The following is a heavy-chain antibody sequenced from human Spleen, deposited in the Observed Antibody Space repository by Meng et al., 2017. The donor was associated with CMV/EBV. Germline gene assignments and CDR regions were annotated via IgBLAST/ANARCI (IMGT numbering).Heavy chain of an antibody. CDR2: IIPILGIA. V-gene: IGHV1-69*02. CDR1: GGTFSSYT. Sequence: SVKVSCKASGGTFSSYTISWVRQAPGQGLEWMGRIIPILGIANYAQKFQGRVTITADKSTSTAYMELSSLRSEDTAVYCCASQTAVYYYGMDVWGQGTTVTVSS. D-gene: IGHD2-21*02. CDR3: ASQTAVYYYGMDV. J-gene: IGHJ6*02.